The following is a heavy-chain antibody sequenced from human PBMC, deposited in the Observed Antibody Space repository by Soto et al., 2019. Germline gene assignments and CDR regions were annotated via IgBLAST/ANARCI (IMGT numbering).Heavy chain of an antibody. V-gene: IGHV1-69*04. Sequence: SVXVSCKDCGGTFSSYTISWVRQAPGQGLERMGRIIPILGIANYAQKFQGRVTITADKSTSTAYMELSSLRSEDTAVYYCARDPRHLGIDTWGVGTLVTVSS. CDR2: IIPILGIA. J-gene: IGHJ5*02. CDR1: GGTFSSYT. CDR3: ARDPRHLGIDT.